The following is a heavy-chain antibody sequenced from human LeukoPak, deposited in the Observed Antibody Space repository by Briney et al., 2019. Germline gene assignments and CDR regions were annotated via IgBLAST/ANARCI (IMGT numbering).Heavy chain of an antibody. D-gene: IGHD2-2*01. Sequence: SETLSLTCTVSGGSISSYYWSWIRQPAGKGLEWIGRIYTSGSTNYNPSLKGRVTMSVDTSKNQFSLKLSSVTAADTAVYYCANQYMGGGYCSSTSCSEDALDIWGQGTMVTVSS. J-gene: IGHJ3*02. CDR1: GGSISSYY. CDR3: ANQYMGGGYCSSTSCSEDALDI. V-gene: IGHV4-4*07. CDR2: IYTSGST.